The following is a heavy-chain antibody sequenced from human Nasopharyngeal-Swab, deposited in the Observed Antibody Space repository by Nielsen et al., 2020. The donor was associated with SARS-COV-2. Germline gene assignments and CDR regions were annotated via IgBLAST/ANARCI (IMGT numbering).Heavy chain of an antibody. CDR3: ARGGHGSSGWRNWFDP. Sequence: GGSLRLSCAASGFTFDDYAMHWVRQAPGKGLEWVSGISWNSGSIGYADSVKGRFTISRDNAKNSLYLQMNSLRAEDTAVYYCARGGHGSSGWRNWFDPWGQGTLVTVSS. J-gene: IGHJ5*02. D-gene: IGHD6-19*01. V-gene: IGHV3-9*01. CDR1: GFTFDDYA. CDR2: ISWNSGSI.